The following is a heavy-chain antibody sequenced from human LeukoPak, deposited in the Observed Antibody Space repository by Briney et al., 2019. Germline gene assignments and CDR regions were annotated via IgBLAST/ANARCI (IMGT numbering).Heavy chain of an antibody. D-gene: IGHD6-19*01. J-gene: IGHJ4*02. CDR1: GGSFSGYY. V-gene: IGHV4-34*01. Sequence: PSEALSLTCAVYGGSFSGYYWSWIRQPPGKGLEWIGEINHSGSTNYNPSLKSRVTISVDTSKNQFSLKLSSVTAADTAVYYCARVPSSSGDEGYFDYWGQGTLVTVSS. CDR3: ARVPSSSGDEGYFDY. CDR2: INHSGST.